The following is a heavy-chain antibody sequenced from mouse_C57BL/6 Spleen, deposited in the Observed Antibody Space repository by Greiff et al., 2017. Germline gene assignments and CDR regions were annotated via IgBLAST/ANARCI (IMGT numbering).Heavy chain of an antibody. D-gene: IGHD1-1*01. Sequence: VQLQQPGAELVMPGASVKLSCKASGYTFTSYWMHWVKQRPGQGLEWIGEIDPSDSYTNYNQKFKGKSTLTVDKSSSTAYMQLSSLTSEDSAVYYCARREYYGSSSFDYWGQGTTLTVSS. V-gene: IGHV1-69*01. CDR3: ARREYYGSSSFDY. J-gene: IGHJ2*01. CDR1: GYTFTSYW. CDR2: IDPSDSYT.